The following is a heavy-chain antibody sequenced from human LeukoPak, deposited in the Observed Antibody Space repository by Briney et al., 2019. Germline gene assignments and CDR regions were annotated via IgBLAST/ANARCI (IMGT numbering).Heavy chain of an antibody. Sequence: SVKVSCKASGYTFTSHGISWVRLAPRQGLEWMGWISTYNGNTNYAHNLQGRVTMTKDTSTSTVYMELRSLRSDDTAVYYCARAGGWAVRDYYYRMDVWGQGTTATVSS. D-gene: IGHD1-26*01. V-gene: IGHV1-18*01. J-gene: IGHJ6*01. CDR1: GYTFTSHG. CDR2: ISTYNGNT. CDR3: ARAGGWAVRDYYYRMDV.